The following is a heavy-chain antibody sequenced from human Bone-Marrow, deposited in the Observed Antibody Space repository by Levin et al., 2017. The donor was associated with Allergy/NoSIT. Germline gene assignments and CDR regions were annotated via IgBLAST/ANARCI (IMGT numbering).Heavy chain of an antibody. CDR2: INHSGST. CDR3: AMASHGGSYCSSTSCQAFDY. Sequence: SETLSLTCAVYGGSFSGYYWSWIRQPPGKGLEWIGEINHSGSTNYNPSLKSRVTISVDTSKNQFSLKLSSVTAADTAVYYCAMASHGGSYCSSTSCQAFDYWGQGTLVTVSS. CDR1: GGSFSGYY. J-gene: IGHJ4*02. V-gene: IGHV4-34*01. D-gene: IGHD2-2*01.